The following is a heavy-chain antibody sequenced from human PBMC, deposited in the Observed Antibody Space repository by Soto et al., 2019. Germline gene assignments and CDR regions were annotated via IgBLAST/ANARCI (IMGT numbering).Heavy chain of an antibody. Sequence: APVKVSCQASGYTFTSHGTSWVRQAPGQGLEWMGWISAYNGNTNYAQKLQGRVTLTTDTSTSTAYMELRSLRSGDTAVYYCARGIHSGSYEGPYYYYGMDVWGQGTTVTVSS. D-gene: IGHD1-26*01. CDR1: GYTFTSHG. CDR3: ARGIHSGSYEGPYYYYGMDV. V-gene: IGHV1-18*04. J-gene: IGHJ6*02. CDR2: ISAYNGNT.